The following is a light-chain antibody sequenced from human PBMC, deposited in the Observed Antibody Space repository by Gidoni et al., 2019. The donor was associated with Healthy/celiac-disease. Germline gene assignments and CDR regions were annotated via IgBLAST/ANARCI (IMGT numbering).Light chain of an antibody. J-gene: IGKJ4*01. CDR1: QAISDY. V-gene: IGKV1-33*01. Sequence: DIQMTQSPSSLSASVGDRVTITCQASQAISDYLNWYQQKPGKAPKLLIYDASNLETGVPSRFSGSGSGTHFTFTISSPQPEDIATYYCQQYDNLLSFGGGTKVEIK. CDR3: QQYDNLLS. CDR2: DAS.